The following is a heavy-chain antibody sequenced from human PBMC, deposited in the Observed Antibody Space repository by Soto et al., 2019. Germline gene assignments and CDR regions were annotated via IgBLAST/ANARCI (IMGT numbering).Heavy chain of an antibody. CDR2: ISSSGGTT. D-gene: IGHD6-13*01. CDR3: AKDREYGGSSWYYFDF. V-gene: IGHV3-23*01. J-gene: IGHJ4*01. Sequence: EVQLLESGGGLVQPGGSLRLSCAASGFTFSSYAMTWVRQAPGSGLEWVSGISSSGGTTYYADSVKGRFIISRDNSKNTLYLQMNSLRAEDTAIYPCAKDREYGGSSWYYFDFWGHGTLVTVSS. CDR1: GFTFSSYA.